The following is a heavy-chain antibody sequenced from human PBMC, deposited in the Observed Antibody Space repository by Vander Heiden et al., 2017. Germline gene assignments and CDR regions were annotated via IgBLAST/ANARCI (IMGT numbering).Heavy chain of an antibody. Sequence: QVQPVQSVAEVKKPGSPVTLSCKASGGTFRSYAIRWVRQAPGQGLEWMGRIIPILGIANYAQKFQGRVTITADKSTSTAYMELSSLRSEDTAVYYCARDQPDRLYDILTGVIDYWGQGTLVTVSS. J-gene: IGHJ4*02. CDR2: IIPILGIA. V-gene: IGHV1-69*04. CDR3: ARDQPDRLYDILTGVIDY. D-gene: IGHD3-9*01. CDR1: GGTFRSYA.